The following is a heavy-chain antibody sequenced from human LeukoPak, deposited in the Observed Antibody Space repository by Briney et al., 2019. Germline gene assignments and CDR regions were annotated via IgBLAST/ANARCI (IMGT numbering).Heavy chain of an antibody. D-gene: IGHD3-22*01. CDR1: GGSISSGGYS. V-gene: IGHV4-30-2*01. Sequence: TLSLTCAVSGGSISSGGYSWSWIRQPPGKGLEWIGYIYHSGSTYYNPSLKSRVTISVDRSKNQFSLKLSSVTAADTAVYYCARAPLYYYDSSGYSRGYYYYGMDVWGQGTTVTVSS. CDR2: IYHSGST. CDR3: ARAPLYYYDSSGYSRGYYYYGMDV. J-gene: IGHJ6*02.